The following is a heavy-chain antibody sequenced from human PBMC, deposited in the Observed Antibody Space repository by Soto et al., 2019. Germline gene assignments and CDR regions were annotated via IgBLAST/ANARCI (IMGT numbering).Heavy chain of an antibody. J-gene: IGHJ4*02. CDR1: GFTFTRHW. CDR3: VRVYKWVYVY. CDR2: SGPAGYKR. V-gene: IGHV3-74*01. D-gene: IGHD6-19*01. Sequence: GGSLRLSCAASGFTFTRHWMHWCRQASGKVLSWVTHSGPAGYKRRDEDSVKGRFIIPRDHVWKPRYLEMNSLRGEGTAGYYRVRVYKWVYVYWGPGILVTVSS.